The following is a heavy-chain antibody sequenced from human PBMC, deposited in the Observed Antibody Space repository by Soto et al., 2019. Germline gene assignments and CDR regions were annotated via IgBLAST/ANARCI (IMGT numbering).Heavy chain of an antibody. CDR2: INAGNGNT. CDR1: GYTFTSYA. D-gene: IGHD4-17*01. CDR3: ARTVGYYSGMDV. Sequence: QVQLVQSGAEVKKPGASVKVSCKASGYTFTSYAMHWVRQAPGQRLEWMGWINAGNGNTKYSQEFQGRVTITRDTSASTAYMELSSLRSEDTAVYYCARTVGYYSGMDVWGQGTTVTVSS. J-gene: IGHJ6*02. V-gene: IGHV1-3*01.